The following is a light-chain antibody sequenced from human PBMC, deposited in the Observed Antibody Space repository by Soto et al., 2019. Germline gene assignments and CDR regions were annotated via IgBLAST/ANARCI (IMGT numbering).Light chain of an antibody. J-gene: IGKJ1*01. CDR3: QQNYSATWT. CDR2: AVS. Sequence: DIQMTQSPSTLSGCVGDRVTITCRASQTISSWLAWYQQKPGKAPELLIYAVSTLQSAVPSRFSGSGSETDFTLTISSLQPEDFATYSCQQNYSATWTFGQGTKVDIK. V-gene: IGKV1-39*01. CDR1: QTISSW.